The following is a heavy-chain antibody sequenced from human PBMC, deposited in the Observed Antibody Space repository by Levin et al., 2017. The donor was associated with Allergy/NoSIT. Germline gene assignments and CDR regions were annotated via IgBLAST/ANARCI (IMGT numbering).Heavy chain of an antibody. CDR2: IWYDGSNK. CDR3: ARGGLLWFGELFLPPLDFDY. V-gene: IGHV3-33*01. Sequence: GESLKISCAASGFTFSSYGMHWVRQAPGKGLEWVAVIWYDGSNKYYADSVKGRFTISRDNSKNTLYLQMNSLRAEDTAVYYCARGGLLWFGELFLPPLDFDYWGQGTLVTVSS. CDR1: GFTFSSYG. J-gene: IGHJ4*02. D-gene: IGHD3-10*01.